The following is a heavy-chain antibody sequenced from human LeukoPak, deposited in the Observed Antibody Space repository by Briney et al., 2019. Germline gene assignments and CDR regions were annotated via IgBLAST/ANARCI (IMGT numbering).Heavy chain of an antibody. CDR1: GGSISSYY. J-gene: IGHJ4*02. D-gene: IGHD7-27*01. CDR2: IYYSGST. Sequence: SETLSLTCTVSGGSISSYYWSWIRQPPGKGLEWIGYIYYSGSTNYNPSLKSRVTISVDTSKNQFFLKLSSVTAADTAVYYCARDDQTGDPFFDYWGQGTLVTVSS. CDR3: ARDDQTGDPFFDY. V-gene: IGHV4-59*01.